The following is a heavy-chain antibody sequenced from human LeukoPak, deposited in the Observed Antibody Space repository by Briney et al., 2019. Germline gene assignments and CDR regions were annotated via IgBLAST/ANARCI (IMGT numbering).Heavy chain of an antibody. CDR2: SGGDGGST. Sequence: PGGSLRLSCAASGFTFSSYDMSWVRQAPGKGLEWVSGSGGDGGSTYADSVKGRFTISRDNSKNTLYLQMNSLRAEDTATYYCAKALNYWYFDLWGRGNLVTVSS. CDR1: GFTFSSYD. V-gene: IGHV3-23*01. CDR3: AKALNYWYFDL. J-gene: IGHJ2*01.